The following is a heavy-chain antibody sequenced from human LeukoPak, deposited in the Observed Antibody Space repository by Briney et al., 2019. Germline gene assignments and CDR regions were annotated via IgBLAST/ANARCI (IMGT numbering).Heavy chain of an antibody. D-gene: IGHD2/OR15-2a*01. CDR2: IYTSGST. Sequence: SQTLSLTCTVSGGSISSGSYYWSWIRQPAGKGLEWNGRIYTSGSTNYNPSLKSRVTISVDTSKNQFSLKLSSVTAADTAVYYCASNSVLSIFDYWGQGTLVTVSS. CDR3: ASNSVLSIFDY. V-gene: IGHV4-61*02. CDR1: GGSISSGSYY. J-gene: IGHJ4*02.